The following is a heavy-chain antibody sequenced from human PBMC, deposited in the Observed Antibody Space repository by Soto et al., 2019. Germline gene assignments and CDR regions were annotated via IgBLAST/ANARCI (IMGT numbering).Heavy chain of an antibody. V-gene: IGHV1-69*12. CDR2: IIPIFGTA. CDR3: ATDGVDSSGYLEY. Sequence: QVQLVQSGAEVKKPGSSVKVSCKASGGTFSNYAVSWVRQAPGQGLAWMGAIIPIFGTANYAQKFQGRVTITADESTSTADMELSSRRSGDTAVYYCATDGVDSSGYLEYWGQGTLVTVSS. CDR1: GGTFSNYA. J-gene: IGHJ4*02. D-gene: IGHD3-22*01.